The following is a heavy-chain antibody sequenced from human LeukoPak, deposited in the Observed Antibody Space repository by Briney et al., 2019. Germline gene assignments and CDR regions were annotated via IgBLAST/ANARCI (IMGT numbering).Heavy chain of an antibody. Sequence: ASAKVSCKASGYIFTNYAVQWVRQAPGQRLEWLGWFNPGNGDTRYSQKFQGRVTITSDTSATTAYMELNSLTAEDTAVYYCSRDRWHCPVNCDSVYYYSLDVWGQGTTVTVSS. CDR2: FNPGNGDT. CDR3: SRDRWHCPVNCDSVYYYSLDV. CDR1: GYIFTNYA. V-gene: IGHV1-3*01. D-gene: IGHD1-20*01. J-gene: IGHJ6*02.